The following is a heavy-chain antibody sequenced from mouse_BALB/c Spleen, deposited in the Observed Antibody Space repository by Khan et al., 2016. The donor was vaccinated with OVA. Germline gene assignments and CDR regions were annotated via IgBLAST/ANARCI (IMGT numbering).Heavy chain of an antibody. D-gene: IGHD1-2*01. CDR3: ARRNYFGYTFAY. V-gene: IGHV1-77*01. CDR2: ISPGSGDT. Sequence: QVQLKESGTELARPGASVNLSCKASGYTFTDFYINWVKQRSGQGLEWIGEISPGSGDTYYNEKFKGKATLTADKSSSTAYMQLSSLTSEASAVDFCARRNYFGYTFAYWGQGTLVTVSA. CDR1: GYTFTDFY. J-gene: IGHJ3*01.